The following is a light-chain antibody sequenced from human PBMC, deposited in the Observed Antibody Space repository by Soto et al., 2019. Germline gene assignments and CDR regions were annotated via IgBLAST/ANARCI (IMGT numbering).Light chain of an antibody. CDR3: QQYFDWWT. V-gene: IGKV3-15*01. CDR2: GAS. J-gene: IGKJ1*01. Sequence: EIEVTQSPATLSVSPGERATLSCRASQSISDNVAWYQQKPGQAPRLLIYGASTRATGIPARFSGSGSGTAFTLTITSLQSEDFALYYCQQYFDWWTFGQGTKV. CDR1: QSISDN.